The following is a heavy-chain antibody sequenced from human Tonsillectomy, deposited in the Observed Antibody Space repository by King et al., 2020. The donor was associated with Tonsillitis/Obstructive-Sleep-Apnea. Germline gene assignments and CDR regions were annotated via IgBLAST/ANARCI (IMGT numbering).Heavy chain of an antibody. CDR3: ARDTEMYCSSTSCYIVDDAFDI. CDR1: VFTFSDYY. Sequence: VQLVESGGGLVKPGGSLRLSCAASVFTFSDYYMSWIRQAPGNGLEWVSYISSSSSYTNYADSVKGRFTISRDNSKNSLYLQMNSLRAEDTAVYYCARDTEMYCSSTSCYIVDDAFDIWGQGTMVTVSS. J-gene: IGHJ3*02. V-gene: IGHV3-11*05. CDR2: ISSSSSYT. D-gene: IGHD2-2*02.